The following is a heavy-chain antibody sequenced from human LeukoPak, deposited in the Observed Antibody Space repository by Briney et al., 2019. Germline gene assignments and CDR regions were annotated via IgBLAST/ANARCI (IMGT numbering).Heavy chain of an antibody. CDR1: GGSFRGYY. D-gene: IGHD4-23*01. CDR2: INHSGST. J-gene: IGHJ5*02. CDR3: ARADYGGNSGWFDP. Sequence: SETRSLTCAVYGGSFRGYYWSWIRKPPGKGLEWIGEINHSGSTNYNPSLKSRVTISVDTSKNQFSLKLSSVTAADTAVYYCARADYGGNSGWFDPWGQGILVTVSS. V-gene: IGHV4-34*01.